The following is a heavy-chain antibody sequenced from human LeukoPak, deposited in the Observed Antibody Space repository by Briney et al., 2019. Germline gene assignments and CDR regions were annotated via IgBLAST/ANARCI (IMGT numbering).Heavy chain of an antibody. D-gene: IGHD3-3*01. CDR3: ARRKYDFWSGYYDLDY. CDR2: IYYSGSI. CDR1: GGSISSSSYY. V-gene: IGHV4-39*02. J-gene: IGHJ4*02. Sequence: PSETLSLTCTVSGGSISSSSYYWGWIRQPPGKGLEWIGSIYYSGSIYYNPSLKSRVTMSVDTSKNHFSLKLSSVTAADTAVYYCARRKYDFWSGYYDLDYWGQGTLVTVSS.